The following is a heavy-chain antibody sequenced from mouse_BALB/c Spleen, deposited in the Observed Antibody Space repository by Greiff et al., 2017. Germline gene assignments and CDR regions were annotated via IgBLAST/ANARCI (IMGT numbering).Heavy chain of an antibody. V-gene: IGHV2-9*02. CDR1: GFSLTSYG. D-gene: IGHD1-1*01. J-gene: IGHJ4*01. Sequence: VQLQQSGPGLVAPSQSLSITCTVSGFSLTSYGVHWVRQPPGKGLEWLGVIWAGGSTNYNSALMSRLSISKDNSKSQVFLKMNSLQTDDTAMYYCARDYYGSRYAMDYWGQGTSVTVSS. CDR3: ARDYYGSRYAMDY. CDR2: IWAGGST.